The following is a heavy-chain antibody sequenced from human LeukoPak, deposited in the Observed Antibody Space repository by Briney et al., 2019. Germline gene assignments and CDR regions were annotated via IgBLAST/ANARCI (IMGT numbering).Heavy chain of an antibody. J-gene: IGHJ4*02. V-gene: IGHV3-15*01. CDR2: IKSKTDGGTT. CDR1: GFTFSNAW. D-gene: IGHD6-6*01. Sequence: GGSLRLSCAASGFTFSNAWMSWVRQAPGKGLEWVGRIKSKTDGGTTDYAAPVKGRFTISRDDSKNTLYLQMNSLKTEDTAVYYCTTDLWYSSSPSGYWGQGTLVTVSS. CDR3: TTDLWYSSSPSGY.